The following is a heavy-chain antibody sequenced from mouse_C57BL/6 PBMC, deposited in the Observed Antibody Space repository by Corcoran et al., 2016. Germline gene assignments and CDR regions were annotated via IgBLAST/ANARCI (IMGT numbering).Heavy chain of an antibody. D-gene: IGHD1-1*01. CDR3: AKGDYYGSSYWYSDV. Sequence: QIQLVQSGPELKKPGETVKISCKASGYTFTTYGMSWVKQAPGKGLKWMGWINTYSGVPTYADDFKGRFAFSLETSASTAYLQINNLKNEDTATYFCAKGDYYGSSYWYSDVWGTGTTVTVSS. J-gene: IGHJ1*03. CDR1: GYTFTTYG. CDR2: INTYSGVP. V-gene: IGHV9-3*01.